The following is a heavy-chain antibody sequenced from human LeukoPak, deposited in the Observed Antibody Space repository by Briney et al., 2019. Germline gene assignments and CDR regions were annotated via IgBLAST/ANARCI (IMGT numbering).Heavy chain of an antibody. CDR3: ARGTCSGGNCYGWFDP. Sequence: SETLSLTCTVSGGSISSGDYYWSWIRQPPGKGLEWIGYIYYTGSTYYNPSLKSRVTISVDMSKNQFSLKLSSVTAADMAVYYCARGTCSGGNCYGWFDPWDQGTLVTVSS. CDR2: IYYTGST. V-gene: IGHV4-30-4*08. CDR1: GGSISSGDYY. D-gene: IGHD2-15*01. J-gene: IGHJ5*02.